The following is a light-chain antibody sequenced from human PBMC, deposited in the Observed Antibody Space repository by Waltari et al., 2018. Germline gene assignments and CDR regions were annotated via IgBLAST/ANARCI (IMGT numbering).Light chain of an antibody. Sequence: QSVLTQPPSVSGAPGQRVTISCTGSSSNIGPGYAVHWYQQLPGTAPKLLIYGNTNRPSGVPDRFSGSKSGTSASLAITGLQAEDEADYYCQCYDSSLSGSVFGGGTKLTVL. CDR1: SSNIGPGYA. V-gene: IGLV1-40*01. CDR2: GNT. J-gene: IGLJ3*02. CDR3: QCYDSSLSGSV.